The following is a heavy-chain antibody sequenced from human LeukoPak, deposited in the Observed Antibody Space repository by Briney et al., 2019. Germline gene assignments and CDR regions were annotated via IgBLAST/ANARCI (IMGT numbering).Heavy chain of an antibody. CDR3: VSSGYSGYEYDY. CDR2: IYHSGST. D-gene: IGHD5-12*01. V-gene: IGHV4-30-2*01. Sequence: SETLSLTCAVSGGSISSGGYSWSWIRQPPGKGLEWIGYIYHSGSTYYNPSLKSRVTISVDRSKNQFSLKLSSVTAADTAVYYCVSSGYSGYEYDYWGQGTLVTVSS. J-gene: IGHJ4*02. CDR1: GGSISSGGYS.